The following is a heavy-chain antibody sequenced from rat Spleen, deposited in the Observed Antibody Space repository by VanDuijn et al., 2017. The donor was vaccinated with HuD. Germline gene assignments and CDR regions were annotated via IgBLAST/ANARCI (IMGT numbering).Heavy chain of an antibody. CDR2: ISYDGSST. Sequence: EVQLVESGGGLVQPGRSLKLSCTASGFTFTNQDMHWIRQAPTKGLEWVATISYDGSSTYYRDSVKGRFTISRDNAKSTLYLQMDSLRSEDTAIYYCTKEGYYYDCSYYYNWFAYWGQGTLVTVSS. CDR1: GFTFTNQD. V-gene: IGHV5-19*01. D-gene: IGHD1-12*02. CDR3: TKEGYYYDCSYYYNWFAY. J-gene: IGHJ3*01.